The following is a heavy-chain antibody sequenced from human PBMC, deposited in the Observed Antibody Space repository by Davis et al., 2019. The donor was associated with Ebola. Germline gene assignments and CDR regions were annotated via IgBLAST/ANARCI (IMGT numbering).Heavy chain of an antibody. CDR3: ARGRYCTGGVCYYYYYYGMDV. D-gene: IGHD2-8*02. Sequence: MPSETLSLTCAVYGGSFSGYYWSWIRQPPGKGLKWIGEINHSGSTNYNPSLKSRVTISVDTSKNQFSLKLSSVTAADTAVYYCARGRYCTGGVCYYYYYYGMDVWGQGTTVTVSS. CDR1: GGSFSGYY. V-gene: IGHV4-34*01. J-gene: IGHJ6*02. CDR2: INHSGST.